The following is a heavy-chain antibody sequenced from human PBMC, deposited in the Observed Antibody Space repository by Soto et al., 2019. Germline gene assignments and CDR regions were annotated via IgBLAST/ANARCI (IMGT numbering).Heavy chain of an antibody. CDR3: ARICNYDSTGYLFQY. CDR1: GFSLSTSGMC. V-gene: IGHV2-70*01. CDR2: IDWDDDK. J-gene: IGHJ4*02. Sequence: SGPTLVNPTQTLTLTCTFSGFSLSTSGMCVSWIRQPPGKALEWLALIDWDDDKYYSTSLKTRLTISKDNSKNQVVITMTNMDPVDTATYYCARICNYDSTGYLFQYWGQATLVNVS. D-gene: IGHD3-22*01.